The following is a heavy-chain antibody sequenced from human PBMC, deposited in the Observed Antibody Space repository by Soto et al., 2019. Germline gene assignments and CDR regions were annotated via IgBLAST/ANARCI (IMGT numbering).Heavy chain of an antibody. V-gene: IGHV3-30-3*01. Sequence: GGSLRLSCGASGFTLRSYAMHWVRQTPGKGLEWVAVISYDGSNKHYADSVKGRFSISRDNAKNMLYLQMDSLSSEDTAVYYCVRSMIIVVRLIGLDYWGQGTLVTVS. J-gene: IGHJ4*02. CDR2: ISYDGSNK. CDR1: GFTLRSYA. D-gene: IGHD3-22*01. CDR3: VRSMIIVVRLIGLDY.